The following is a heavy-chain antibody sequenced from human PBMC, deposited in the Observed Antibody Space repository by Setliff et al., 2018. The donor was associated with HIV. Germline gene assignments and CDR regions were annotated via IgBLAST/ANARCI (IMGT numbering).Heavy chain of an antibody. J-gene: IGHJ3*02. D-gene: IGHD3-22*01. Sequence: PGGSLRLSCAASGFTFIRYAMSWVRQAPGKGREWVSAISWNSGSIGYADSVKGRFTISRDNSKNTLYLQMISLSSEDTAVSYCARGGGGYYYVGSFDIWGQGTVVTVSS. CDR3: ARGGGGYYYVGSFDI. CDR1: GFTFIRYA. V-gene: IGHV3-23*01. CDR2: ISWNSGSI.